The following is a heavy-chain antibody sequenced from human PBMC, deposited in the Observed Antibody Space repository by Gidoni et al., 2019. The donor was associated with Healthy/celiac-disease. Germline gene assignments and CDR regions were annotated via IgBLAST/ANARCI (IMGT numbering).Heavy chain of an antibody. J-gene: IGHJ4*02. CDR3: ARGMGSSWYQPPFDD. D-gene: IGHD6-13*01. CDR1: GGSVSSGSYY. Sequence: QVQLQESGPGLVKPSETLSLTCPVSGGSVSSGSYYWSWIRQPPGKGLEWIGYIYYSGSTNYNPSLKSRVTISVDTSKNQFSLKLSSVTAADTAVYYCARGMGSSWYQPPFDDWGQGTLVTVSS. V-gene: IGHV4-61*01. CDR2: IYYSGST.